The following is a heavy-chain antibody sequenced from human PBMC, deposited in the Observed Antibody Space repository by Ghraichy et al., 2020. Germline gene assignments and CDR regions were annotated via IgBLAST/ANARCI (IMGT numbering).Heavy chain of an antibody. CDR1: GFTFSSYW. J-gene: IGHJ4*02. CDR2: IKQDGSEK. Sequence: GGSLRLSCAASGFTFSSYWMSWVRQAPGKGLEWVANIKQDGSEKYYVDSVKGRFTISRDNAKNSLYLQMNSLRAEDTAVYYCARGAPLLLWFGEFLFDYWGQGTLVTVSS. V-gene: IGHV3-7*01. CDR3: ARGAPLLLWFGEFLFDY. D-gene: IGHD3-10*01.